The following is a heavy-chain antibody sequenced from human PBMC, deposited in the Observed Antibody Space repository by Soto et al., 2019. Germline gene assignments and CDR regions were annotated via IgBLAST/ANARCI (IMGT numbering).Heavy chain of an antibody. V-gene: IGHV3-33*01. J-gene: IGHJ6*02. Sequence: QVQLVESGGGVVQPGTSLRLSCAASRLTFSAHDMHWVRQAPGKGLEWVALIWSDGSRGFYADSVKGRFTISRDNFKNTLYLQMNSLGGEETALYYCAGEPKGGAYDMDVWGQGTTVTVSS. CDR1: RLTFSAHD. D-gene: IGHD3-16*01. CDR2: IWSDGSRG. CDR3: AGEPKGGAYDMDV.